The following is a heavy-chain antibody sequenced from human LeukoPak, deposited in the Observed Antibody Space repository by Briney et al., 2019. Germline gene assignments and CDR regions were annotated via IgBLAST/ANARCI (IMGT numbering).Heavy chain of an antibody. J-gene: IGHJ4*02. V-gene: IGHV3-15*01. Sequence: GGSLRLSCAASGFTFSNAWMTRVRQAPGKGLEWVGRIKSKPDGGTIDYAAPVKGRFTISRDDSKDTLYLQMNSLKIEDAAVYYCTTVGSAWNFDYWGQGTLVTVSS. CDR1: GFTFSNAW. D-gene: IGHD6-25*01. CDR2: IKSKPDGGTI. CDR3: TTVGSAWNFDY.